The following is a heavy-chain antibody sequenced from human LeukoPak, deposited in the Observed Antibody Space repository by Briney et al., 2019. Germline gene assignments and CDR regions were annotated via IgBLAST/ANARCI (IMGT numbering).Heavy chain of an antibody. CDR3: ARVSSAMAYYFDY. J-gene: IGHJ4*02. D-gene: IGHD5-18*01. CDR2: IYYSGST. CDR1: GGSISSYY. Sequence: PSETLSLTCTVSGGSISSYYWSWIRQPPGKGLEWIGYIYYSGSTNYNPSPKSRVTISVDTSKNQFSLKLSSVTAADTAVYYCARVSSAMAYYFDYWGQGTLVTVSS. V-gene: IGHV4-59*01.